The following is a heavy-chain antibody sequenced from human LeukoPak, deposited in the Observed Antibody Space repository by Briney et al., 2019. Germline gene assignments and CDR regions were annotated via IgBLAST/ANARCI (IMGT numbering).Heavy chain of an antibody. CDR1: GSTFTTYY. CDR3: ARRGYYDSSGYYNWFDP. Sequence: VSVKVSCKASGSTFTTYYMHWVRQAPGQGLEWMGMINPSGGSTSYAQKFQGRVTMTSDTSTSTVYMELSSLRSEDTAVYYCARRGYYDSSGYYNWFDPWGQGTLVTVSS. CDR2: INPSGGST. V-gene: IGHV1-46*01. D-gene: IGHD3-22*01. J-gene: IGHJ5*02.